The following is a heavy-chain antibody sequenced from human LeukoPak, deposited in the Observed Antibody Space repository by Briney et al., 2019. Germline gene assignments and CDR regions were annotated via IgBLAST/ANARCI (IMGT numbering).Heavy chain of an antibody. CDR1: GFTFSNYA. CDR2: IVSDGYK. V-gene: IGHV3-30*18. CDR3: AKEGIQRVFDFDI. Sequence: GGSLRLSCAASGFTFSNYAMHWVRQAPGKGLEWVAAIVSDGYKFYKDSRFTISRDNSKNTLYLQINSLRVEDAAVYYCAKEGIQRVFDFDIWGQGTMVTVS. J-gene: IGHJ3*02. D-gene: IGHD3-10*02.